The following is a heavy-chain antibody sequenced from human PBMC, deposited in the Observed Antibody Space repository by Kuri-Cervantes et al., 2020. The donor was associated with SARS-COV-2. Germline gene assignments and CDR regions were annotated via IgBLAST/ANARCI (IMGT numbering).Heavy chain of an antibody. Sequence: SETLSLTCTVSGGSISSYYWSWIRQPPGKGLEWIGYIYYSGSTNYNPSLKSRVTISVDTSKNQFSLKLSSVTAADTAVYYCARMDGYTLLDYWGQGTLVNVSS. D-gene: IGHD5-24*01. CDR1: GGSISSYY. J-gene: IGHJ4*02. CDR2: IYYSGST. CDR3: ARMDGYTLLDY. V-gene: IGHV4-59*01.